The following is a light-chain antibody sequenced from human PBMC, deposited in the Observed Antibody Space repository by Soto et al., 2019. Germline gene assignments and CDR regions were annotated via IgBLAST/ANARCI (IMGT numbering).Light chain of an antibody. Sequence: EIVLTQSPDTLSLSPGERATLSCRASQSVSSYLAWYQQKPGQAPRLLIYDASNRVTGIPARFSGSGSGTDFTLTISSLEPEDFAVYYCQQRSNWPPITFGQGTRLEIK. CDR1: QSVSSY. V-gene: IGKV3-11*01. CDR3: QQRSNWPPIT. CDR2: DAS. J-gene: IGKJ5*01.